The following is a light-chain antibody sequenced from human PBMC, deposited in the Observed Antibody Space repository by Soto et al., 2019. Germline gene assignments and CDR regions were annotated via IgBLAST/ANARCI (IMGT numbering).Light chain of an antibody. CDR3: QQYNSYLYT. CDR2: AAS. Sequence: IQMTQSPSSLSASVGDRVTITCLASQGIREELGWYQQKAGKAPNLLISAASRLQSGVPSRFSGSGSGTEFTLTISSLQPDDFATYYCQQYNSYLYTFGQGTKVDIK. V-gene: IGKV1-17*01. J-gene: IGKJ2*01. CDR1: QGIREE.